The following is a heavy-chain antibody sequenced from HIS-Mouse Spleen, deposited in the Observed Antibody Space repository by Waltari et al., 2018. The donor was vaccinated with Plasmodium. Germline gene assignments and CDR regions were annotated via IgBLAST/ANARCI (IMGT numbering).Heavy chain of an antibody. CDR1: GGSISSRRYS. J-gene: IGHJ4*02. CDR2: IYYSGST. CDR3: ARRGGSYYYFDY. V-gene: IGHV4-39*01. D-gene: IGHD1-26*01. Sequence: QLQLQESGPGLVTPSEPLSLTCPVPGGSISSRRYSWGWIRQPPGKGLEWIGSIYYSGSTYYNPSLKSRVTISVDTSKNQFSLKLSSVTAADTAVYYCARRGGSYYYFDYWGQGTLVTVSS.